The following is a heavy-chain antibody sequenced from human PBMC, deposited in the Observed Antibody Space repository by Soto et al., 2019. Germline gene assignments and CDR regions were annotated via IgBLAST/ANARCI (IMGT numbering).Heavy chain of an antibody. CDR2: INHSGST. V-gene: IGHV4-34*01. CDR1: GGSFSGYY. Sequence: SETLSLTCAVYGGSFSGYYWSWIRQPPGKGLEWIGEINHSGSTNYNPSLKSRVTISVDTSKNQFSLKLSSVTAADTAVYYCARGPGNYDFWSGHNYYYYYMDVWGKGTTVTVSS. J-gene: IGHJ6*03. D-gene: IGHD3-3*01. CDR3: ARGPGNYDFWSGHNYYYYYMDV.